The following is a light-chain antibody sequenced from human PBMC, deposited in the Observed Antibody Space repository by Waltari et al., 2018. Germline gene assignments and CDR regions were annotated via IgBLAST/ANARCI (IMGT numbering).Light chain of an antibody. V-gene: IGKV1-5*03. CDR1: QDISTW. Sequence: IQMTQSPSTLSASVGDRVIITCRASQDISTWLSWFQQKPGKAPKLLIYQASTLQSGVPSRFSGSKSGTEFTLTISSLQPDDFATYYGQQCKNSRTFGHGTRVEVK. CDR2: QAS. J-gene: IGKJ1*01. CDR3: QQCKNSRT.